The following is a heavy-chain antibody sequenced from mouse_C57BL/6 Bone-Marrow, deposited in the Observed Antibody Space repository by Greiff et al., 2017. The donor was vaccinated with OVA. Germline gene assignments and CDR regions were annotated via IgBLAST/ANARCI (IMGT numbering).Heavy chain of an antibody. J-gene: IGHJ2*01. CDR2: IDPETGGT. V-gene: IGHV1-15*01. D-gene: IGHD2-1*01. CDR3: TSLLVDY. Sequence: VHLVESGAELVRPGASVTLSCKASGYTFTDYEMHWVKQTPVHGLEWIGAIDPETGGTAYNQKFKGKAILTADKSSSTAYMELRSLTSEDAAVYYCTSLLVDYWGQGTTLTVSS. CDR1: GYTFTDYE.